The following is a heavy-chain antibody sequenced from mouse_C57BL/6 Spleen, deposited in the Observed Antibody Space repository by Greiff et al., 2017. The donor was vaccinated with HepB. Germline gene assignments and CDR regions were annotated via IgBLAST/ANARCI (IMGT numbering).Heavy chain of an antibody. CDR2: IDPSDSYT. CDR1: GYTFTSYW. V-gene: IGHV1-50*01. J-gene: IGHJ4*01. Sequence: QVQLQQPGAELVKPGASVKLSCKASGYTFTSYWMQWVKQRPGQGLEWIGEIDPSDSYTNYNQKFKGKATLTVDTSSSTAYMQLSSLTSEDSAVYYCARFGYGGYGAMDYWGQGTSVTVSS. D-gene: IGHD1-1*02. CDR3: ARFGYGGYGAMDY.